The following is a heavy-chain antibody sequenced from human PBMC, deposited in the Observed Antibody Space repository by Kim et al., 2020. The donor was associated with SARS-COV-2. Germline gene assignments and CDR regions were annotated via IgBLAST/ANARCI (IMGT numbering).Heavy chain of an antibody. CDR1: GFTFRTSA. CDR2: IGTGGVT. CDR3: AKGAGAFDP. D-gene: IGHD1-26*01. Sequence: GGSLRLSCSASGFTFRTSAMTWVRQAPGKGLEWVSSIGTGGVTYYPDSVKGRFTISRDNSRNTLYLQMSSLRAEDTAIYYCAKGAGAFDPWGPGTLVTVSS. J-gene: IGHJ5*02. V-gene: IGHV3-23*01.